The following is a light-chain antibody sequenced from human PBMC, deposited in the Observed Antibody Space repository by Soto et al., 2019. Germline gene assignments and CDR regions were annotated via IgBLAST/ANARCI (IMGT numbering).Light chain of an antibody. V-gene: IGLV1-40*01. Sequence: QSVLTQPPSLSGAPGLRVTISCTGSSSNIGAADDVHWYQQLPGTAPKLLLYGNNNRPSGVPDRFSGSKSGTSASLAITGLQAEDEAEYYCHSYDNNFSGSAVFGGGTKVTVL. CDR3: HSYDNNFSGSAV. J-gene: IGLJ2*01. CDR2: GNN. CDR1: SSNIGAADD.